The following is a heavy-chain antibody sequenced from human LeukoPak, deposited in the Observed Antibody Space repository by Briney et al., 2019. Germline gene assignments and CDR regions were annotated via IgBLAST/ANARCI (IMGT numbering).Heavy chain of an antibody. CDR3: ARVRGNARRDYYDSSGYAH. CDR1: GGSFSGYY. J-gene: IGHJ4*02. Sequence: SETLSLTCAVYGGSFSGYYWSWIRQPPGKGQEWIGEINHSGSTNYNPSLKSRVTISVDTSKNQFSLKLSSVTAADTAVYYCARVRGNARRDYYDSSGYAHWGQGTLVTVSS. V-gene: IGHV4-34*01. D-gene: IGHD3-22*01. CDR2: INHSGST.